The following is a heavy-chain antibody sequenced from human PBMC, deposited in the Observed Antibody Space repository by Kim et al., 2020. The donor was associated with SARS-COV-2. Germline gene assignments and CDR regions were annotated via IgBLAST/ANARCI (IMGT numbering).Heavy chain of an antibody. J-gene: IGHJ6*02. Sequence: SETLSLTCTVSGGSVSSGSYYWSWIRQPPGKGLEWIGYIYYSGSTNYNPSLKSRVTISVDTSKNQFSLKLSSVTAADTAVYYCARDNGIAAAEDYYYGMDVWGQGTTVTVSS. CDR3: ARDNGIAAAEDYYYGMDV. CDR1: GGSVSSGSYY. CDR2: IYYSGST. V-gene: IGHV4-61*01. D-gene: IGHD6-13*01.